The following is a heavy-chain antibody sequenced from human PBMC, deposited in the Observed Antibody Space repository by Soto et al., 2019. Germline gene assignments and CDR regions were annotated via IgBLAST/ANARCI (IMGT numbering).Heavy chain of an antibody. J-gene: IGHJ6*02. CDR1: GYTFTGYY. D-gene: IGHD1-26*01. CDR2: INPKSGDT. V-gene: IGHV1-2*02. Sequence: QEQLVQSGAEVKQPGASVKVSCKASGYTFTGYYIHWVRQAPGQGLEWMGWINPKSGDTKYAQKFQGRVTVTRDTSISTAYMESSRLRADDTAVYYCARSSGGYSYNGMDVWGQGTTVTVSS. CDR3: ARSSGGYSYNGMDV.